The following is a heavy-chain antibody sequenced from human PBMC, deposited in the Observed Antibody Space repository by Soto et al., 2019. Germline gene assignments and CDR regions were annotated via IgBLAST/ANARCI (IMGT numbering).Heavy chain of an antibody. V-gene: IGHV1-46*01. CDR1: GYTFTSYY. CDR3: ARGRLVADGYYYYGMYV. D-gene: IGHD5-12*01. Sequence: ASVKVSCKASGYTFTSYYMHWVRQAPGQGLEWMGIINPSGGSTSYAQKFQGRVTMTRDTSTSTVYMELSSLRSEDTAVYYCARGRLVADGYYYYGMYVCAQGTTVPVSS. CDR2: INPSGGST. J-gene: IGHJ6*02.